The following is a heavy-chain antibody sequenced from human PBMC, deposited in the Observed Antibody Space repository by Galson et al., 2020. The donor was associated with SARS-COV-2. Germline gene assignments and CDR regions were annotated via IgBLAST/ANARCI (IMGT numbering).Heavy chain of an antibody. CDR1: GFTFSSYG. CDR2: IWYDGSNK. Sequence: GGSLRLSCAASGFTFSSYGMHWVRQAPGKGLEWVAVIWYDGSNKYYADSVKGRFTISRDNSKNTLYLQMNSLRAEDTAVYYCARDSPATTVIPRTSAIYYYYYGMDVWGQGTTVTVSS. J-gene: IGHJ6*02. D-gene: IGHD4-17*01. CDR3: ARDSPATTVIPRTSAIYYYYYGMDV. V-gene: IGHV3-33*01.